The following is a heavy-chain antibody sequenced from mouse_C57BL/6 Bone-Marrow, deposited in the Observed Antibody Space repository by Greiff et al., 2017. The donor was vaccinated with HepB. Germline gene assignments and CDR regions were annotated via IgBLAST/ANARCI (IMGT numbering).Heavy chain of an antibody. V-gene: IGHV1-64*01. J-gene: IGHJ1*03. CDR3: ARVEGLYGSSSYWYFDV. Sequence: QVQLQQPGAELVKPGASVKLSCKASGYTFTSYWMHWVKQRPGHGLEWIGMIHPNSGSTNYNEKFKSKATLTVDKSSSTAYMQLSSLTSEDSAVYYCARVEGLYGSSSYWYFDVWGTGTTVTVSS. CDR1: GYTFTSYW. D-gene: IGHD1-1*01. CDR2: IHPNSGST.